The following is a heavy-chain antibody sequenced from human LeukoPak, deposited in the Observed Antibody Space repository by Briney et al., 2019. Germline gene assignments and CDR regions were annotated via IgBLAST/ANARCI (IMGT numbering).Heavy chain of an antibody. Sequence: SETLSLTCTVSGYSISSGYYWGWIRQPPGEGLEWIGSIYHSGSTYYNPSLKSRVTISVDTSKNQFSLKLSSVTAADTAVYYCARGLLDFYYYYYMDVWGKGTTVTVSS. V-gene: IGHV4-38-2*02. CDR2: IYHSGST. CDR3: ARGLLDFYYYYYMDV. D-gene: IGHD2-15*01. CDR1: GYSISSGYY. J-gene: IGHJ6*03.